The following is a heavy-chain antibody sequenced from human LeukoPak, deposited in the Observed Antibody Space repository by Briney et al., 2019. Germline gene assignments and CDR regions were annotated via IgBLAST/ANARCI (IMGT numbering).Heavy chain of an antibody. Sequence: GGSLRLSCAASGFTFSNFAMMWVRQAPGTGLQWVSTITGYGATFYADSVRGRFTIFRDTSMNTPFLQMNSLGAEDTAVYYCAKGAAAGKVDWFDPWGQGTLVTVSS. CDR2: ITGYGAT. V-gene: IGHV3-23*01. J-gene: IGHJ5*02. CDR3: AKGAAAGKVDWFDP. D-gene: IGHD6-13*01. CDR1: GFTFSNFA.